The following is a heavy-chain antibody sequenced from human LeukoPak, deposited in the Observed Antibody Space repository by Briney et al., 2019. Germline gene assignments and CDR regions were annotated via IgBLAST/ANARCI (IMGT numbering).Heavy chain of an antibody. CDR2: IYPGDSDS. CDR1: GYSFTNFW. D-gene: IGHD4/OR15-4a*01. J-gene: IGHJ4*02. V-gene: IGHV5-51*01. Sequence: GESLKISCKASGYSFTNFWIGWVRQMPGKGLEWMGIIYPGDSDSRYSPSFRGQVTISADKSINTANLQWSSLKASDTATYYCARHGRSRRNANYNGFDYWGQGTRVIVSS. CDR3: ARHGRSRRNANYNGFDY.